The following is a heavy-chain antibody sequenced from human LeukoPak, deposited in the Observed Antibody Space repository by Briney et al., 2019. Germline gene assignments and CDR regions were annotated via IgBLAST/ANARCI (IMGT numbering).Heavy chain of an antibody. CDR3: ARVIDYDSSGHYLGY. CDR2: INDSGST. D-gene: IGHD3-22*01. J-gene: IGHJ4*02. Sequence: PSETLSLTCAVYGRSFSGYFWSWFRQPPSKGLEWIGEINDSGSTNCNPSLKSRVTISVDTSKNQFSLKLSSVTAADTAVYYCARVIDYDSSGHYLGYWGQGTLVTVSS. V-gene: IGHV4-34*01. CDR1: GRSFSGYF.